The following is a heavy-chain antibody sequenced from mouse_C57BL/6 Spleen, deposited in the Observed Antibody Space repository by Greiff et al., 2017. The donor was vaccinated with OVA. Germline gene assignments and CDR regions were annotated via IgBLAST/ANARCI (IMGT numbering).Heavy chain of an antibody. CDR2: ISDGGSYT. V-gene: IGHV5-4*01. CDR1: GFTFSSYA. CDR3: ARDRWLPFAY. Sequence: EVMLMESGGGLVKPGGSLKLSCAASGFTFSSYAMSWVRQTPEKRLEWVATISDGGSYTYYPDNVKGRFTISRDNAKNNLYLQMSHLKSEDTAMYYCARDRWLPFAYWGQGTLVTVSA. J-gene: IGHJ3*01. D-gene: IGHD2-3*01.